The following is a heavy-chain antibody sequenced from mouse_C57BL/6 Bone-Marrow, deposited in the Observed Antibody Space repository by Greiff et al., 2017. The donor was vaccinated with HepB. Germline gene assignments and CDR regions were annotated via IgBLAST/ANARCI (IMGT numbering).Heavy chain of an antibody. V-gene: IGHV2-2*01. CDR2: IWSGGST. Sequence: VKLMESGPGLVQPSQSLSITCTVSGFSFTSYGVHWVRQSPGKGLEWLGVIWSGGSTDYNAAFISRLSISKDNSKSQVFFKMNSLQADDTAIYYCARDYGYSYYYAMDYWGQGTSVTVSS. CDR3: ARDYGYSYYYAMDY. J-gene: IGHJ4*01. CDR1: GFSFTSYG. D-gene: IGHD2-2*01.